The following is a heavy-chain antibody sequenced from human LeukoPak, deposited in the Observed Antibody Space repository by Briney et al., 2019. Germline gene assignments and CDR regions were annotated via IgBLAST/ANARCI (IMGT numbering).Heavy chain of an antibody. CDR1: GVSITNYY. Sequence: SETLSLTCTVSGVSITNYYWAWIRQPAGKGLEWIGRMYISGSTNYNPSLKSRVTISIDKPKNQFSLKLRSVTAADTALYYCARDYLVGAPLDSWGQGTLVAVSS. J-gene: IGHJ4*02. CDR3: ARDYLVGAPLDS. D-gene: IGHD1-26*01. CDR2: MYISGST. V-gene: IGHV4-4*07.